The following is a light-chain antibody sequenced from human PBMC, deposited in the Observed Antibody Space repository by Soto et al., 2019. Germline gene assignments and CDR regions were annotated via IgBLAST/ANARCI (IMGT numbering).Light chain of an antibody. CDR3: QQSGSSPYT. Sequence: EIVWTQSPGTLSLSPGERATLSCRASQSVSSSYLAWYQQKPGQAPRLLIYGASSRATGIPDRFSGSGSGTDFTLTISRLEPEDFAVYYCQQSGSSPYTFGQGTKLEIK. CDR2: GAS. V-gene: IGKV3-20*01. J-gene: IGKJ2*01. CDR1: QSVSSSY.